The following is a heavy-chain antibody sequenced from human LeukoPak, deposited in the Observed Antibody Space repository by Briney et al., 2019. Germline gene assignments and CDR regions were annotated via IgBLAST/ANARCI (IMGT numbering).Heavy chain of an antibody. V-gene: IGHV3-21*01. CDR2: ISSSSSYI. D-gene: IGHD3-3*01. J-gene: IGHJ5*02. CDR3: ARGGTIFGVGAFDP. Sequence: PGGSLRLSCAASGFSVSNNDMSWVRQAPGKGLEWVSSISSSSSYIYYADSVKGRFTISRDNAKNSLSLQMNSLRAEDTAVYYCARGGTIFGVGAFDPWGQGTLVIVSS. CDR1: GFSVSNND.